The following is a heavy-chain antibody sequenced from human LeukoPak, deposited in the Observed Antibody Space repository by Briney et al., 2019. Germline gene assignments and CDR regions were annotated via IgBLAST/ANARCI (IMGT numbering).Heavy chain of an antibody. J-gene: IGHJ6*02. V-gene: IGHV3-30-3*01. CDR3: ARDRRYYGSGSYGMDV. D-gene: IGHD3-10*01. CDR2: ISYDGSNK. CDR1: GFTFSSYA. Sequence: GGSLRLSCAASGFTFSSYAMHWVRQAPGKGLEWVAVISYDGSNKYYADSVKGRFTISRDNSKNTLYLQMNSLRAEDTAVYHCARDRRYYGSGSYGMDVWGQGTTVTVSS.